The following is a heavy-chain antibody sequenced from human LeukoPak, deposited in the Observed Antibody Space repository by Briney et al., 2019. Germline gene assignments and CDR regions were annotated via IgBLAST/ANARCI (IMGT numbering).Heavy chain of an antibody. CDR1: GGTFSSYA. CDR3: ARGAVGGYYYMDV. J-gene: IGHJ6*03. V-gene: IGHV1-69*05. Sequence: SVKVSCKASGGTFSSYAISWVRQAPGQGLEWMGGIIPIFGTANNAQKFQGRVTITTDESTSTAYMELSSLRSEDTAVYYCARGAVGGYYYMDVWGKGTTVTVSS. D-gene: IGHD3-16*01. CDR2: IIPIFGTA.